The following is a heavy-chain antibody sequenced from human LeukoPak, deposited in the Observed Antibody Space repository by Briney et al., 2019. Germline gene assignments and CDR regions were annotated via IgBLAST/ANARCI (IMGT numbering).Heavy chain of an antibody. CDR2: INGDGSTT. V-gene: IGHV3-74*01. CDR1: GFTFSSYW. Sequence: GRSLRLSCAASGFTFSSYWMHWVRQAPGKGLVWVSRINGDGSTTTYVDSVKGRFTISRDNAKNTVYLQMNSLRVEDTAVYYCATVRSGSWDWFDPWGQGTLVTVSS. CDR3: ATVRSGSWDWFDP. J-gene: IGHJ5*02. D-gene: IGHD3-10*01.